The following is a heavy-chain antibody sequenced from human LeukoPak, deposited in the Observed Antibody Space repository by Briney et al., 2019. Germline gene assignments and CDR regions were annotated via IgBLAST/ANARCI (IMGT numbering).Heavy chain of an antibody. D-gene: IGHD2-21*01. Sequence: GGSVRLSCAASGFTLSSYTYTMSWVRQAPGKGLEWVTGITGSGGSTYYAVSVKGRFTISRDNSKNTLYLQMNSLTVEGTAIYYCAKGLTYGGQGTLVTVSS. CDR3: AKGLTY. CDR1: GFTLSSYT. J-gene: IGHJ4*02. V-gene: IGHV3-23*01. CDR2: ITGSGGST.